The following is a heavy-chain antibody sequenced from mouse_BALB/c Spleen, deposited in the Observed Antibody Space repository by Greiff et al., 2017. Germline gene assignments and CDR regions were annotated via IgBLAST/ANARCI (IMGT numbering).Heavy chain of an antibody. CDR2: IWAGGST. J-gene: IGHJ4*01. Sequence: QVQLKQSGPGLVAPSQSLSITCTVSGFSLTSYGVHWVRQPPGKGLEWLGVIWAGGSTNYNSALMSRLSISKDNSKSQVFLKMNSLQTDDTAMYYCARGPYYGSSVYAMDYWGQGTSVTVSS. V-gene: IGHV2-9*02. CDR3: ARGPYYGSSVYAMDY. CDR1: GFSLTSYG. D-gene: IGHD1-1*01.